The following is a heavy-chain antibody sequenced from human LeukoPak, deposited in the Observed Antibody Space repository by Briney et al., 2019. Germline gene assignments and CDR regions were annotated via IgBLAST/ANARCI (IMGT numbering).Heavy chain of an antibody. CDR3: ASKANSSGWYRSDY. CDR1: GGSISSYY. D-gene: IGHD6-19*01. J-gene: IGHJ4*02. Sequence: SETLSLTCTVSGGSISSYYWSWIRQPAGKGLEWIGRIYTSGSTNYNPSLKSRVTMSVDTSKNQFSLKLSSVTAADTAVYYCASKANSSGWYRSDYWGQGTLVTVSS. V-gene: IGHV4-4*07. CDR2: IYTSGST.